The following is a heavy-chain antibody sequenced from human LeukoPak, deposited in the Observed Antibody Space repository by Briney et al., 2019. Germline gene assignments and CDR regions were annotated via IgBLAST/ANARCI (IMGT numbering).Heavy chain of an antibody. Sequence: SGGSLRLSCAASGFTFSSYGMHWVRQAPGKGLEWVAVISGDGNIKWTADSVKGRFTISRDSSKNTLYLQMNSLRADDTAVYYCARDGGYYGSGSYFDYWGQGTLVTVSS. J-gene: IGHJ4*02. CDR2: ISGDGNIK. CDR1: GFTFSSYG. V-gene: IGHV3-30*19. CDR3: ARDGGYYGSGSYFDY. D-gene: IGHD3-10*01.